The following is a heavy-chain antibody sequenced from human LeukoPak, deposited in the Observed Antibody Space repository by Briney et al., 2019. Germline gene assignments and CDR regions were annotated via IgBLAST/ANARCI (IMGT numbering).Heavy chain of an antibody. Sequence: PSETLSLTCAIYSESFSGYYWSWIRQPPGKGLEWIGYIYYSGSTNYNPSLKSRVTISVDTSKNQFSLKLSSVTAADTAVYYCARSGIAAATHGWFDPWGQGTLVTVSS. CDR1: SESFSGYY. V-gene: IGHV4-59*01. J-gene: IGHJ5*02. CDR2: IYYSGST. CDR3: ARSGIAAATHGWFDP. D-gene: IGHD6-13*01.